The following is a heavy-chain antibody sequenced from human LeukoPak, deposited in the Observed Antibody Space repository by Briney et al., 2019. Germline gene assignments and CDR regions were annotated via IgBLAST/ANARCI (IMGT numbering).Heavy chain of an antibody. CDR3: ARDYWWNYDY. Sequence: GGSLRLSCAASGFTFSDYAMHWVRQAPGKGLEWVGVISKDGSDKYYPGSVRGRFTISRDNSKNTTYLQMDSLRAEDTAIYYCARDYWWNYDYWGQGTLVTVSS. CDR2: ISKDGSDK. J-gene: IGHJ4*02. D-gene: IGHD1-7*01. V-gene: IGHV3-30-3*01. CDR1: GFTFSDYA.